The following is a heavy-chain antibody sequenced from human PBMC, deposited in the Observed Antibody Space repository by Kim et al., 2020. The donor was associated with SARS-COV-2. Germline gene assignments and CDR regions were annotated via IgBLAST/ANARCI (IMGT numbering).Heavy chain of an antibody. V-gene: IGHV4-39*01. CDR2: T. Sequence: TYYNPSLNTRVTMSVDTSKSRFSLNPTSVTTADTAVYFCARRGRARYFDSWGQGALVTVSS. CDR3: ARRGRARYFDS. D-gene: IGHD6-6*01. J-gene: IGHJ4*02.